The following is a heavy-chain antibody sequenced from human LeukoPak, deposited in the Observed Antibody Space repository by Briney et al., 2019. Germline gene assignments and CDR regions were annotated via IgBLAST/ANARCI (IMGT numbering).Heavy chain of an antibody. J-gene: IGHJ3*02. CDR1: GGSIISYY. Sequence: PSETLSLTCTVSGGSIISYYWRWIRQPPGKGLEWIGYIYYSGSTNYNPSLKSRVTISVDTSKNQFSLKLSSVTAADTAVYYCATTTVDDAFDIWGQGTMVTVSS. CDR2: IYYSGST. D-gene: IGHD4-11*01. V-gene: IGHV4-59*01. CDR3: ATTTVDDAFDI.